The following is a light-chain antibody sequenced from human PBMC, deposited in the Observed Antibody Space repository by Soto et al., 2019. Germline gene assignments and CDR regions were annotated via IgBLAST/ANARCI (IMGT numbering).Light chain of an antibody. Sequence: DIQMTQSPSSLSASVGDRVSIACRSSQTISYSLNWYQQKPGKAPKLLIYAASGLQSGVPSRFSGSGSGTDFTLTISSLQPEDFATYYCQQTYITPPTSGQGTKVDIK. CDR2: AAS. V-gene: IGKV1-39*01. CDR3: QQTYITPPT. CDR1: QTISYS. J-gene: IGKJ1*01.